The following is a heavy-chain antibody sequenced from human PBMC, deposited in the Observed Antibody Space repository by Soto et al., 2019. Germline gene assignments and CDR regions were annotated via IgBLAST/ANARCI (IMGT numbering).Heavy chain of an antibody. V-gene: IGHV3-30-3*01. D-gene: IGHD5-18*01. Sequence: QVQLVESGGGVVQPGRSLRLSCAASGFTFSSYAIHWVRPSPGQGLVWVAVIAFDGSNNYYADSVKVRFTISRDTSKHPRVMQMNTLSPEHTAAYDCARPSGDSLSGHALDIWGQGTRVTVSS. CDR3: ARPSGDSLSGHALDI. CDR2: IAFDGSNN. J-gene: IGHJ3*02. CDR1: GFTFSSYA.